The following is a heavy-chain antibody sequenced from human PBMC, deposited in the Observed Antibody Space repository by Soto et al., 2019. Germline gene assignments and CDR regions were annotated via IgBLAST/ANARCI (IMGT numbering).Heavy chain of an antibody. V-gene: IGHV3-23*01. Sequence: GGSLRLSCAASGFTFSSSVMSWVRQAPGEGLEWVSTFSGVSGSTFDADSVKGRFAISRDNSRNTLYLQMNSLRAEDTAVYYCAHRVGSGSHYFDFWGQGTPVTVSS. CDR1: GFTFSSSV. D-gene: IGHD3-3*01. J-gene: IGHJ4*02. CDR2: FSGVSGST. CDR3: AHRVGSGSHYFDF.